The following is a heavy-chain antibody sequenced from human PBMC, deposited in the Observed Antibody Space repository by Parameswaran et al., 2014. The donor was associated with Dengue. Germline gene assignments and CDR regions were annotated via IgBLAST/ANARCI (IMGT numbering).Heavy chain of an antibody. CDR3: ARERSSWNGMDV. Sequence: WVRQAPGQGLEWMGWINPNSGGTNYAQKFQGRVTMTRDTSISTAYMELSRLRSDDTAVYYCARERSSWNGMDVWGQGTTVTVSS. J-gene: IGHJ6*02. CDR2: INPNSGGT. D-gene: IGHD3-3*01. V-gene: IGHV1-2*02.